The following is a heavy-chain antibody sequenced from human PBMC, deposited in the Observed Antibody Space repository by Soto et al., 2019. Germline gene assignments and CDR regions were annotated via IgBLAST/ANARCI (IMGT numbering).Heavy chain of an antibody. CDR1: GGTFSSYT. V-gene: IGHV1-69*02. Sequence: QVQLVQSGAEVKKPGSSVKVSCKASGGTFSSYTISWVRQAPGQGLEWMGRIIPILGIANYAQKFQGRVTINADKSPSTAYMELSSLRSADTAVYYCAEARYSSGWINAFDIWGQGTMVTVSS. CDR3: AEARYSSGWINAFDI. J-gene: IGHJ3*02. D-gene: IGHD6-19*01. CDR2: IIPILGIA.